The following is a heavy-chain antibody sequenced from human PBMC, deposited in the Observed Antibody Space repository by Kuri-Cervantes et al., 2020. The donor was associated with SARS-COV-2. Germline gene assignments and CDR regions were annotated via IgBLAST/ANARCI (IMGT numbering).Heavy chain of an antibody. V-gene: IGHV3-30-3*01. CDR3: ARGRAARYFDY. J-gene: IGHJ4*02. D-gene: IGHD6-6*01. CDR2: TSYDGSNK. CDR1: GFTFNNYA. Sequence: GESLKISCAASGFTFNNYAMHWVRQTPGEGLEWVAITSYDGSNKYYADSVKGRFTISRDNSKNTLYLQMNSLRAEDTAVYYCARGRAARYFDYWGQGTLVTVSS.